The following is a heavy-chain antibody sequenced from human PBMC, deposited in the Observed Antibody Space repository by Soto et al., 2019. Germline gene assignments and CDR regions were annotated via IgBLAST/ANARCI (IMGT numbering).Heavy chain of an antibody. Sequence: SVKVSCKTSGYTFPMYYINWVRQATGQGLEWMGWMNPNSGNTGDAQKCQGRVTLTRNRSICTAYMELGTPRSEATAVCCCARVGRRGIFGAHYLWMDVWGQGIRVTVSS. CDR2: MNPNSGNT. V-gene: IGHV1-8*01. CDR1: GYTFPMYY. J-gene: IGHJ6*02. CDR3: ARVGRRGIFGAHYLWMDV. D-gene: IGHD3-3*01.